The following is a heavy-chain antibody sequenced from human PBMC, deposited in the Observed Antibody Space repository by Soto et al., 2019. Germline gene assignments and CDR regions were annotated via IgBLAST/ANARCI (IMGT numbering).Heavy chain of an antibody. CDR2: IHYSGAT. CDR3: ARYSGRHTALDY. D-gene: IGHD1-26*01. CDR1: GDSISGYY. V-gene: IGHV4-59*01. J-gene: IGHJ4*02. Sequence: QVQLLESGPGLVKPSETLSLNCTVSGDSISGYYWSWIRQTPGKGLEWIGWIHYSGATLYNPSLKTRITISVDMSRNQFSMNVSSVTAADTALYYCARYSGRHTALDYWGQGTLVTVSS.